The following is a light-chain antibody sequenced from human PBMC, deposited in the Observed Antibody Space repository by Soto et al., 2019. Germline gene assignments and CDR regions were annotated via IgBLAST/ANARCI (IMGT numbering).Light chain of an antibody. V-gene: IGLV1-47*02. CDR2: AND. Sequence: QTVVTQPPSASGTPGQTVTISCSGSRTNIGTNYVYWYQQFPGTAPKLLIFANDKRPSGVPERFSASKSGTSASLAISGLRSEDEAEYFCSAWDDRLSVVFGGGTKLTVL. CDR3: SAWDDRLSVV. J-gene: IGLJ3*02. CDR1: RTNIGTNY.